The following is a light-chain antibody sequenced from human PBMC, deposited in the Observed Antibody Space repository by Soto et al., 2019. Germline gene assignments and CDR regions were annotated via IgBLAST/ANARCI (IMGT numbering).Light chain of an antibody. J-gene: IGLJ1*01. CDR3: GSYTSTYVRI. CDR1: ISDVGRYNY. V-gene: IGLV2-14*01. CDR2: EVT. Sequence: LTQPAYVSGSPGQSITISCTGTISDVGRYNYVSWYQQYPGRAPKLIIYEVTNRPSGVSDRFSGSKSGNVASLTISGLQDADEADYYCGSYTSTYVRIFGTGTKVT.